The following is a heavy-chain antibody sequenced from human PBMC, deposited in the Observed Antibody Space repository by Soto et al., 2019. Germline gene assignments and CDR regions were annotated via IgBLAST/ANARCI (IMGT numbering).Heavy chain of an antibody. CDR2: IYYSGST. Sequence: QVQLQESGPGLVKPSETLSLTCTVSGGSISSHYWSWIRQPPGKGLEWIGYIYYSGSTNYNPSLTSRFSISIGTYKNQFSANLSALTAADTPVYYGARHDQWLNTSDNWGQGTLVNVSS. D-gene: IGHD6-19*01. CDR3: ARHDQWLNTSDN. J-gene: IGHJ4*02. V-gene: IGHV4-59*08. CDR1: GGSISSHY.